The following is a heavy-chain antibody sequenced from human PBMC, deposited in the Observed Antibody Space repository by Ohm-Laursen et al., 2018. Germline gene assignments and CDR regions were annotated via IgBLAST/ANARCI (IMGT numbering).Heavy chain of an antibody. Sequence: SLRLSCTASGFTFDDYAMHWVRQAPGKGLEWVSGINWNGDTIAYADSVKSRFTISRDNAKNSLFLQMNSLRAEDTAVYYCARDSSRRAREGGMDVWGQGTMVTVSS. D-gene: IGHD6-6*01. V-gene: IGHV3-9*01. CDR1: GFTFDDYA. CDR2: INWNGDTI. J-gene: IGHJ6*02. CDR3: ARDSSRRAREGGMDV.